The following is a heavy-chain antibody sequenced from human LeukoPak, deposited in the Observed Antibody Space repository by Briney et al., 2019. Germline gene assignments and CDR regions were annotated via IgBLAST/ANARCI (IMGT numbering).Heavy chain of an antibody. CDR1: GFTFTSYS. CDR3: ARDASPIYYESGDIYYFDY. CDR2: ISTSSSYI. Sequence: GGSLRLSCAASGFTFTSYSMTWVRQAPGKGLEWVSSISTSSSYISYADSVKGRFTISRDNAKKSLYLQMNSLRAEDTAVYYCARDASPIYYESGDIYYFDYWGRGTLVTVSS. J-gene: IGHJ4*02. D-gene: IGHD3-22*01. V-gene: IGHV3-21*01.